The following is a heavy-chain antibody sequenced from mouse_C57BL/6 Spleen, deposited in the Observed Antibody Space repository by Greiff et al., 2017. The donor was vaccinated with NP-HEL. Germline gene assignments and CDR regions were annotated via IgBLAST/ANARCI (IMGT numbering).Heavy chain of an antibody. Sequence: VQLQQPGAELVRPGSSVKLSCKASGYTFTSYWMHWVKQRPIQGLEWIANIDPSDSETHYNQKFKDKATLTVDKSSSTAYMQLSSLTSEDAAVYYCARMGGYYGFYWGQGTTLTVSS. CDR3: ARMGGYYGFY. D-gene: IGHD2-3*01. CDR1: GYTFTSYW. V-gene: IGHV1-52*01. CDR2: IDPSDSET. J-gene: IGHJ2*01.